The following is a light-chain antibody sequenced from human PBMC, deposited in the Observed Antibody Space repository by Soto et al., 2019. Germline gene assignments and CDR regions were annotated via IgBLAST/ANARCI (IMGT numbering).Light chain of an antibody. Sequence: QSVLTQPPSVSGAPGQRVTISCTESSSNIGAGYDVHWYQQLPGTAPKLLIYGNSNRPSGVPDRFSCSKSGTSASLAITGLQAADEADYSCQSYDSSLSGWVFGGGTKLTVL. CDR1: SSNIGAGYD. V-gene: IGLV1-40*01. CDR2: GNS. CDR3: QSYDSSLSGWV. J-gene: IGLJ3*02.